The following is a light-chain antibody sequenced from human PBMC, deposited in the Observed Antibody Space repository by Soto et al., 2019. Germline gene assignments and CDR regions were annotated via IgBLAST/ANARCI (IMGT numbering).Light chain of an antibody. V-gene: IGLV2-14*01. CDR1: SSDIGGYNA. J-gene: IGLJ1*01. CDR3: NSFRVSHLYV. CDR2: EVT. Sequence: QSALTQPASVSGSPGQTITISCTGTSSDIGGYNAVPWYQHHPGKAPKLIIYEVTHRPSGVSDRFSAPKSGNTASLTISGLQAEDEADYYCNSFRVSHLYVFGTGTKVTVL.